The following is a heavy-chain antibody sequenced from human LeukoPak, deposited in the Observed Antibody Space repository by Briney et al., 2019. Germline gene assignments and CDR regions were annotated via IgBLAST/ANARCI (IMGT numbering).Heavy chain of an antibody. D-gene: IGHD6-6*01. CDR3: TSSSPFDY. J-gene: IGHJ4*02. CDR1: GFAFSSYS. V-gene: IGHV3-48*01. CDR2: ITSSGSTI. Sequence: GGSLRLSCAASGFAFSSYSMNWVRQAPGKGLEWVSYITSSGSTIYYTDSVRGRFTISRDSARNSLYLQMNSLRAEDTAVYYCTSSSPFDYWGQGTLVTVSS.